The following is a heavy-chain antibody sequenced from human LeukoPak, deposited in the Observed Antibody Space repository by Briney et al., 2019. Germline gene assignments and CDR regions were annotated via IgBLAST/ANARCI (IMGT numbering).Heavy chain of an antibody. CDR3: ARQATWEVSVGY. CDR2: ISAYNGNT. V-gene: IGHV1-18*04. Sequence: ASVKVSCKASGYAFTSYGISWARQAPGQGLEWMGWISAYNGNTNYAQKLQGRVTMTTDTSTSTAYMELRSLRSDDTAVYYCARQATWEVSVGYWGQGTLVTVSS. J-gene: IGHJ4*02. CDR1: GYAFTSYG. D-gene: IGHD5-12*01.